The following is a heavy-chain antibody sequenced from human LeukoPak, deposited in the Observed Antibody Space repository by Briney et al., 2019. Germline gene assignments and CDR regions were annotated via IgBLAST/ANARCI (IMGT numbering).Heavy chain of an antibody. J-gene: IGHJ4*02. CDR3: ARLYYYDSSGYYYSFDY. CDR1: GYTFTSYY. V-gene: IGHV1-46*01. Sequence: ASVKVSCKASGYTFTSYYMHWVRQAPGQGLEWMGIINPSGGSTSYAQKFQGRVTMTRDMSTSTVYMELSSLRSEDTAVYYCARLYYYDSSGYYYSFDYWGQGTLVTVSS. CDR2: INPSGGST. D-gene: IGHD3-22*01.